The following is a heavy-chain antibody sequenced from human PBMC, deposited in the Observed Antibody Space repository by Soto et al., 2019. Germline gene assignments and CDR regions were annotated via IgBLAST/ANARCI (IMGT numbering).Heavy chain of an antibody. CDR2: INHSGST. V-gene: IGHV4-34*01. CDR1: GGSFGGYY. D-gene: IGHD3-16*01. CDR3: ARLVMLYGLYHFDY. J-gene: IGHJ4*02. Sequence: PSETLSLTCAVYGGSFGGYYWSWIRQPPGKGLEWIGEINHSGSTYDNPSLKSRVAISVDTSKNQFSLELRSVTAADTAVYYCARLVMLYGLYHFDYWGQGALVTVSS.